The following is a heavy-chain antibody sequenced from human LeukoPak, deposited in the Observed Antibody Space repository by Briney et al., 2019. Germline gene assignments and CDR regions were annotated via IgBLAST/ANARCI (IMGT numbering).Heavy chain of an antibody. V-gene: IGHV3-7*01. CDR1: GFTFSSYG. CDR2: IKQDGSEK. Sequence: GGSLRLSCAASGFTFSSYGMSWVRQAPGKGLEWVANIKQDGSEKYYVDSVKGRFTISRDNAKNSLYLQMNSLRAEDTAVYYCARDNRYSGYDHWGQGTLVTVSS. CDR3: ARDNRYSGYDH. J-gene: IGHJ5*02. D-gene: IGHD5-12*01.